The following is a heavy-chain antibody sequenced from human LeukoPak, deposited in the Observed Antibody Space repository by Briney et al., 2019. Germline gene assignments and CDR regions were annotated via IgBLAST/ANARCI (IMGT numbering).Heavy chain of an antibody. D-gene: IGHD4-17*01. J-gene: IGHJ4*02. V-gene: IGHV1-24*01. CDR1: GYTLTELS. CDR3: ATGFDGDYAFDY. Sequence: SVKVSCKVSGYTLTELSMHWVRQAPGKGLEWMGGFDPEDGETIYAQKFQGRVTMTEDTSTDTAYMELSSLRSEDTAVYYCATGFDGDYAFDYWGQGTLVTVSS. CDR2: FDPEDGET.